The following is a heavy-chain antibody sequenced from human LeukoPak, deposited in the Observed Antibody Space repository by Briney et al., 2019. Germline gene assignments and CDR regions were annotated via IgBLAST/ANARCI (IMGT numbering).Heavy chain of an antibody. V-gene: IGHV1-2*02. CDR3: ARGYCSSTSCWDWFDP. J-gene: IGHJ5*02. CDR1: GYTFTGYY. D-gene: IGHD2-2*01. CDR2: INPNSGGT. Sequence: ASVKVSCKASGYTFTGYYMHWVRQAPGQGLEWMGWINPNSGGTNYAQKFQGRVTMTRDTSISTAYMKLSRLRSDDTAVYYCARGYCSSTSCWDWFDPWGQGTLVTVSS.